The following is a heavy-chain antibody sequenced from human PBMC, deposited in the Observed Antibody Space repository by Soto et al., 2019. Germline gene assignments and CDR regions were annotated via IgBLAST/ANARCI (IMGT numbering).Heavy chain of an antibody. Sequence: EVQLVESGGGLVQPRGSLRLSCAASGFTFSSYWMHWVRQAPGKGLVWVSRIKSDGSGTYYADSVKGRLTNSRDNAKNTLYLHMNSLRAEDTAVYYCARGDGDYYDGNGYLGRHWGQGTLVTVSS. D-gene: IGHD3-22*01. CDR1: GFTFSSYW. CDR2: IKSDGSGT. J-gene: IGHJ4*02. V-gene: IGHV3-74*01. CDR3: ARGDGDYYDGNGYLGRH.